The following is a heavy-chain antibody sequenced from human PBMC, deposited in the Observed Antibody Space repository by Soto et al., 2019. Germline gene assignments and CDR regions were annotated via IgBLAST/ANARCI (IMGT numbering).Heavy chain of an antibody. Sequence: SETLSLTCAVYGGSFSGYDWSWIRQPPGKGLEWIGEINHSGSTNYNPSLKSRVTISVDTSNNRFSLRLSSVTAADTAVYYCARRARYCSGGSCSFDAFDIWGQGTMVTVSS. V-gene: IGHV4-34*01. CDR1: GGSFSGYD. CDR2: INHSGST. CDR3: ARRARYCSGGSCSFDAFDI. D-gene: IGHD2-15*01. J-gene: IGHJ3*02.